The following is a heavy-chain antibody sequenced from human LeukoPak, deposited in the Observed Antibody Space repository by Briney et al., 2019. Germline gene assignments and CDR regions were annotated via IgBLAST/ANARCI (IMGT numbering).Heavy chain of an antibody. CDR3: ARRGHKRGVISISY. CDR1: GYTFTSYA. CDR2: MNPNSGNT. V-gene: IGHV1-8*02. Sequence: ASVKVSCKASGYTFTSYAMNWVRQATGQGLEWMGWMNPNSGNTGYAQKFQGRVTMTRNTSISTAYMELSSLRSEDTAVYYCARRGHKRGVISISYWGQGTLVTVSS. J-gene: IGHJ4*02. D-gene: IGHD3-22*01.